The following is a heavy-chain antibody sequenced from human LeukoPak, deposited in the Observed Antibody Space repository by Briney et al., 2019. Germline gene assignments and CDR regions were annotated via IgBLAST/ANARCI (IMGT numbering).Heavy chain of an antibody. J-gene: IGHJ4*02. CDR1: GFTFSSYA. CDR3: ARSAGMVRGVITAPFDY. Sequence: GRSLRLSCAASGFTFSSYAMHWVRQAPGKGLEWVAVISYDGSNKYYADSEKGRFTISRDNSKNTLYLQMNSLRAEDTAVYYCARSAGMVRGVITAPFDYWGQGTLVTVSS. CDR2: ISYDGSNK. V-gene: IGHV3-30*04. D-gene: IGHD3-10*01.